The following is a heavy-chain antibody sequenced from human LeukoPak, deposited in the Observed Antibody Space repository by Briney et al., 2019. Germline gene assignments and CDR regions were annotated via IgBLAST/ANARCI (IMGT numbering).Heavy chain of an antibody. V-gene: IGHV6-1*01. J-gene: IGHJ4*02. Sequence: SQTLSLTCVISGDXVSSNAAAWNWLRQSPSRGLEWLGRTYSRSEWYYDYAVSVRGRITINPDTSKNQFSLHLTSVTPEDTAVYYCAHGDIYFDYWGQGILITVSS. CDR2: TYSRSEWYY. CDR3: AHGDIYFDY. CDR1: GDXVSSNAAA. D-gene: IGHD2-15*01.